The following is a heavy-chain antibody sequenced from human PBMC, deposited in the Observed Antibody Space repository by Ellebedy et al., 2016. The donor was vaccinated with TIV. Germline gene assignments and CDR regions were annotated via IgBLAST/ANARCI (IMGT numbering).Heavy chain of an antibody. CDR2: IKPDGSET. J-gene: IGHJ6*03. CDR1: GFTFSSYW. Sequence: GGSLRLSXEASGFTFSSYWMSWVRQAPGKGLEWVANIKPDGSETYYVDSVKGRFTISRDNAKNSLYLQFNSLRAEDTAVYYCARWHSFSSYYSIDVWGKGTTVTVS. D-gene: IGHD6-6*01. V-gene: IGHV3-7*01. CDR3: ARWHSFSSYYSIDV.